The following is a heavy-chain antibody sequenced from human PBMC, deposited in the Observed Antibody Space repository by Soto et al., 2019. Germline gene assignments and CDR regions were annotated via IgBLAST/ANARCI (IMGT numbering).Heavy chain of an antibody. D-gene: IGHD3-3*02. Sequence: QVQLVQSGAEVKRPGASLQVSCKAPGYDVTNWGLSWVRQAPGHGPEWMGWISGYNGNTNYAQKFQGRVTMTTDTFTTRGFMELWGLTSDDTAVYYCARGIVGRGEMAAVLSDYWGQGALVTVSS. CDR2: ISGYNGNT. V-gene: IGHV1-18*01. CDR3: ARGIVGRGEMAAVLSDY. J-gene: IGHJ4*02. CDR1: GYDVTNWG.